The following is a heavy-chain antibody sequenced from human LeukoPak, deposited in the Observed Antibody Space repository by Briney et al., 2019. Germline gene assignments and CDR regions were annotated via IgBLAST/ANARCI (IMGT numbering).Heavy chain of an antibody. V-gene: IGHV3-74*01. CDR2: INGDGSNS. Sequence: GGSLRLSCVASGFTFTTYWMHWVRQAPGKGLVWVSRINGDGSNSNYADSVKGRFTISRDNARNTLYLQMNGLRAEDTALYYCARTSPTSHFDFWGQGTLVAVSS. CDR3: ARTSPTSHFDF. J-gene: IGHJ4*02. D-gene: IGHD3-16*01. CDR1: GFTFTTYW.